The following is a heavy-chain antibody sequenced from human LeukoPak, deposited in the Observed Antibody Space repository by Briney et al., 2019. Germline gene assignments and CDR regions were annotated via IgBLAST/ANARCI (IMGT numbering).Heavy chain of an antibody. CDR2: ISYDGSNK. CDR1: GFTFSSYV. V-gene: IGHV3-30*03. Sequence: PGGSLRLSCAASGFTFSSYVMHWVRQAPGKGLEWVAVISYDGSNKYYADSVKGRLTISRDNSKNTLYLQMSSLRAEDTAVYYCARDTRGYYLEYWGQGALVTVSS. CDR3: ARDTRGYYLEY. D-gene: IGHD6-13*01. J-gene: IGHJ4*02.